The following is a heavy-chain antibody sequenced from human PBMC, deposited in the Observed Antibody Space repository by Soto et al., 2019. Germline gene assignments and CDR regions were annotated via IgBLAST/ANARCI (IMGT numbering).Heavy chain of an antibody. CDR3: ARPDSIVGALDY. D-gene: IGHD1-26*01. Sequence: PLEILSLTCAVYGGSFSGYYWSWIRQPPGKGLEWIGEINHSGSTNYNPSLKSRVTISVDTSKNQFSLKLSSVTAADTAVYYCARPDSIVGALDYWGQGTLVTVS. CDR1: GGSFSGYY. J-gene: IGHJ4*02. CDR2: INHSGST. V-gene: IGHV4-34*01.